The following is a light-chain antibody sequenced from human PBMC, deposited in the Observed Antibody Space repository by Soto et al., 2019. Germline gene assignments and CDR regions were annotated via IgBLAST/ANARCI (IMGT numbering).Light chain of an antibody. CDR1: QSVSSN. Sequence: EIVMTQSPATLSVSPGERATLSCRASQSVSSNLAWYQHKPGQAPRPLIYATSTRATGVPARFSGSGSGTDFTLTISSLQSEDFAIYFCQQYDKWPPYTFGQGTKLEIK. V-gene: IGKV3-15*01. CDR3: QQYDKWPPYT. J-gene: IGKJ2*01. CDR2: ATS.